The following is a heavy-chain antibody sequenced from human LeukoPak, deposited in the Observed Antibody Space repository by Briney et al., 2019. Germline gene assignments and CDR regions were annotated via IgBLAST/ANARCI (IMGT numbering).Heavy chain of an antibody. D-gene: IGHD2-21*01. J-gene: IGHJ6*03. CDR1: GFTFSSYN. CDR3: ARDLFDDMDV. CDR2: ISFSSSYI. V-gene: IGHV3-21*01. Sequence: PGGSLRLSCSASGFTFSSYNMNWVRQAPGKGLEWVSSISFSSSYIYYADSVKGRFTISRDNAKNSLYLQMNSLRAEDTAVYYCARDLFDDMDVWGKGTTVTVSS.